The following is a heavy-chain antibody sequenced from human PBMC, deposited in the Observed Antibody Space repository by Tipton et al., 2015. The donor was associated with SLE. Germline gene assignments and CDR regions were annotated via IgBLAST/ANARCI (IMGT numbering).Heavy chain of an antibody. D-gene: IGHD2-2*01. J-gene: IGHJ5*02. CDR2: VYYSGGT. CDR3: AREPAASGWFDP. CDR1: GDSVTSYF. V-gene: IGHV4-59*02. Sequence: TLSLTCTVSGDSVTSYFWSWIRQPPGKGLEWIGYVYYSGGTNYNPSLKSRVTISIDTSRNQFFLKLNSVTAADTAVYYCAREPAASGWFDPWGQGALVTVSA.